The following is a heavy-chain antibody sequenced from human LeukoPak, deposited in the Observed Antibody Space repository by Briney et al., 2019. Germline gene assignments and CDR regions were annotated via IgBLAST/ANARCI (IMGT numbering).Heavy chain of an antibody. CDR3: ARDWYDSSGYSALFDY. Sequence: SETLSLTCTVSGGSISSYYWSWIRQPPGKGLEWIGYIYYSGSTNYNPSLKSRVTISLDTSKNQFSLKLSSVTAADTAVYYCARDWYDSSGYSALFDYWGQGTLVTVSS. V-gene: IGHV4-59*01. J-gene: IGHJ4*02. CDR2: IYYSGST. CDR1: GGSISSYY. D-gene: IGHD3-22*01.